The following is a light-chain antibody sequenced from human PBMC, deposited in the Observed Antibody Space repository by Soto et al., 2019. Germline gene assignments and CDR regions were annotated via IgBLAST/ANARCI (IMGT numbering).Light chain of an antibody. J-gene: IGKJ2*01. Sequence: EIVMTQSPATLAVSPGERAALSCRASQSVSSNFAWYQQKPGQALRLLIYGASSRATGTPARFSGSGSGTEFTLTISSLQSEDFAVYYCQQYNNWPYTFGLGTKLEMK. CDR1: QSVSSN. CDR2: GAS. V-gene: IGKV3-15*01. CDR3: QQYNNWPYT.